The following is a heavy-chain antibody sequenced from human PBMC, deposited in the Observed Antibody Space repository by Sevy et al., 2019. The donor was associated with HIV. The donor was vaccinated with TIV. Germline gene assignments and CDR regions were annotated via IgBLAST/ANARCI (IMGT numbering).Heavy chain of an antibody. CDR1: GYTFTSYG. V-gene: IGHV1-18*01. CDR3: ARGGDIVLVPAAADY. J-gene: IGHJ4*02. D-gene: IGHD2-2*01. CDR2: MIAYNGNT. Sequence: ASVKVSCKASGYTFTSYGISWVRQAPGQGLEWMGWMIAYNGNTNYAQKLQGRVTMTTDTSTSTAYMELRSLRSDDTAVYYCARGGDIVLVPAAADYWGQGTLVTVSS.